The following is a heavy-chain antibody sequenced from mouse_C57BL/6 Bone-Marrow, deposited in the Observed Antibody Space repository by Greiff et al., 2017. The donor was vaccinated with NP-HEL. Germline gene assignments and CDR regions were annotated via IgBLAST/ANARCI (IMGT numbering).Heavy chain of an antibody. CDR3: ARRDGSRPSFDY. CDR2: INPNYGTT. J-gene: IGHJ2*01. V-gene: IGHV1-39*01. Sequence: VQLQQSGPELVKPGASVKISCKASGYSFTDYNMNWVKQSNGKSLEWIGVINPNYGTTSYNQKFKDKATLTADKSSSTAYMQLSSLTSEDSAVYYCARRDGSRPSFDYWGQGTTLTVSS. CDR1: GYSFTDYN. D-gene: IGHD1-1*01.